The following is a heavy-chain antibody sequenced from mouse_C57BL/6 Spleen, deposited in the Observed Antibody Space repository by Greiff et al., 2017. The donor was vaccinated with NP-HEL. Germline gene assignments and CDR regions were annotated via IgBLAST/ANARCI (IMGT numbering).Heavy chain of an antibody. V-gene: IGHV5-4*03. CDR1: GFTFSSYA. CDR3: ARGDWVDY. CDR2: ISDGGSYT. D-gene: IGHD4-1*01. J-gene: IGHJ2*01. Sequence: EVMLVESGGGLVKPGGSLKLSCAASGFTFSSYAMSWVRQTPEKRLEWVATISDGGSYTYYPDNVKGRFTISRDNAKNNLYLQMSHLKSEDTAMYYCARGDWVDYWGQGTTLTVSS.